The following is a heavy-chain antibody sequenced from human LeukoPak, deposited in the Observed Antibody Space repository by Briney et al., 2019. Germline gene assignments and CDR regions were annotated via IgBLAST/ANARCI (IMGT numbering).Heavy chain of an antibody. CDR1: GFTFDDYA. CDR2: ISWDGGST. Sequence: GGSLRLSCAASGFTFDDYAMHWVRQAPGKGLEWVSLISWDGGSTYYADSVKGRFTISRDNSKNSLYLQMNSLRAEDTALYYCAKDRATVRDGLRDYYYYYGMDVWGQGTTVTVSS. D-gene: IGHD5-12*01. CDR3: AKDRATVRDGLRDYYYYYGMDV. V-gene: IGHV3-43D*03. J-gene: IGHJ6*02.